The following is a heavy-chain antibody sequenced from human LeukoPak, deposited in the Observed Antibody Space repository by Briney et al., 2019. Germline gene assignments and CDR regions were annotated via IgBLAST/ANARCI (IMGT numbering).Heavy chain of an antibody. CDR2: IYYSGST. J-gene: IGHJ4*02. CDR1: GASISSYY. Sequence: PSETLSLTCTVSGASISSYYWSWIRQPPGKGLEWIGNIYYSGSTNYNPSLKSRVTISVDTSKNQFSLKLRSVTAADTAVYYCARGYYYFDYWGQGPLVTVSS. D-gene: IGHD3-22*01. V-gene: IGHV4-59*01. CDR3: ARGYYYFDY.